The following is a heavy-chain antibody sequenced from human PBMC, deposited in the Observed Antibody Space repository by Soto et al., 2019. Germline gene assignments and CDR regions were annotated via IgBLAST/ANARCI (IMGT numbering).Heavy chain of an antibody. J-gene: IGHJ6*02. CDR3: AKDQGYGSGSYPTYYGMDV. CDR2: ISYDGSNK. CDR1: GFTFSSYG. V-gene: IGHV3-30*18. Sequence: QVQLVESGGGVVQPGRSLRLSCAASGFTFSSYGMHWVRQAPGKGLEWVAVISYDGSNKYYADSVKGRFTISRDNSKNTLYLQMNSLRAEDTAVYYCAKDQGYGSGSYPTYYGMDVWGQGTTVTVSS. D-gene: IGHD3-10*01.